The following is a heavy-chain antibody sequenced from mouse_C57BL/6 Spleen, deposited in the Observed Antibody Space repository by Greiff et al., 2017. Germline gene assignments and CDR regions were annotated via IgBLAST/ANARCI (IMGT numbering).Heavy chain of an antibody. D-gene: IGHD1-1*01. V-gene: IGHV5-17*01. J-gene: IGHJ3*01. CDR2: ISSGSSTI. CDR3: AKGTHYYGSSLAY. Sequence: EVKVVESGGGLVKPGGSLKLSCAASGFTFSDYGMHWVRQAPEKGLEWVAYISSGSSTIYYADTVKGRFTISRDNAKNTLFLQMTSLRSEDTAMYYCAKGTHYYGSSLAYWGQGTLVTVSA. CDR1: GFTFSDYG.